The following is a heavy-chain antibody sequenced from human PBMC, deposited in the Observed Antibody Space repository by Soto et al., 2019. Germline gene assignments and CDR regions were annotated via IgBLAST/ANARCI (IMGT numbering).Heavy chain of an antibody. D-gene: IGHD3-9*01. CDR3: ARADYDILTGYFGFDP. J-gene: IGHJ5*02. CDR1: GYTFTSYG. V-gene: IGHV1-18*01. CDR2: IGAYNGNT. Sequence: ASVKVSCKASGYTFTSYGISWVRQAPGQGLEWMGWIGAYNGNTNYAQKLQGRVTMTTDTSTSTAYMELRSLRSDDTAVYYCARADYDILTGYFGFDPWGQGTLVTVSS.